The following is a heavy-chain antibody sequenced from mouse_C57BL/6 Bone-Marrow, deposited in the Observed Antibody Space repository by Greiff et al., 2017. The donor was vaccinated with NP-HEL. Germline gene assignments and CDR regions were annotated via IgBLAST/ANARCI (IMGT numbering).Heavy chain of an antibody. CDR1: GFSLSTSGMG. CDR3: ARRAAYYSNYDFDY. CDR2: IYWDDDK. V-gene: IGHV8-12*01. Sequence: QVTLKESGPGILQSSQTLSLTCSFSGFSLSTSGMGVSWIRQPSGKGLEWLAHIYWDDDKRSNPSLKSRLTISKDTSRNQVFLKITSVDTADTATYYCARRAAYYSNYDFDYWGQGTTLTVSS. J-gene: IGHJ2*01. D-gene: IGHD2-5*01.